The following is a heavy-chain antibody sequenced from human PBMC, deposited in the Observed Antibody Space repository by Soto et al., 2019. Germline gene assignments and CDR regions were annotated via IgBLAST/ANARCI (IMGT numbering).Heavy chain of an antibody. D-gene: IGHD4-17*01. V-gene: IGHV1-8*01. CDR3: ARGVKSGAYSRWFDP. J-gene: IGHJ5*02. Sequence: QVQLVQSGAEVKKPGASVKVSCKASGYTFTSYDINWVRQATGQGLEYLGWMNPNSGNTGYGQKFQGRVTMTRDTSRSTAYMGRSRLRSEDTAVYFCARGVKSGAYSRWFDPWGQGTLVTVSS. CDR2: MNPNSGNT. CDR1: GYTFTSYD.